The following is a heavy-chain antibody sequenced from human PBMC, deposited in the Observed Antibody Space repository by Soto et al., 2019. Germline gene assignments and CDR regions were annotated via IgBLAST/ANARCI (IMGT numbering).Heavy chain of an antibody. V-gene: IGHV3-7*05. CDR2: INPPGSGE. Sequence: GGSLRLSCAASGFTFSGFWMSWVRQAPGKGLEWAANINPPGSGEYYVDSVKGRFTVSRDNAMSSLYLQMNSLRPEDTAVYYCARVDRDHRGWIEFWGQGALVTVSS. CDR3: ARVDRDHRGWIEF. J-gene: IGHJ4*02. D-gene: IGHD6-19*01. CDR1: GFTFSGFW.